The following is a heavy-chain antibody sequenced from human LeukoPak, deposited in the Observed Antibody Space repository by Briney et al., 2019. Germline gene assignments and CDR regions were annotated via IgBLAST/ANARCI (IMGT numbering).Heavy chain of an antibody. J-gene: IGHJ5*02. CDR3: ARGRQTPTYNWFDP. CDR2: INHSGST. Sequence: SETLSLTCAVYGGSFSGCYWSWIRQPPGKGLEWIGEINHSGSTNYNPSLKSRVTISVDTSKNQFSLKLSSVTAADTAVYYCARGRQTPTYNWFDPWGQGTLVTVSS. V-gene: IGHV4-34*01. CDR1: GGSFSGCY.